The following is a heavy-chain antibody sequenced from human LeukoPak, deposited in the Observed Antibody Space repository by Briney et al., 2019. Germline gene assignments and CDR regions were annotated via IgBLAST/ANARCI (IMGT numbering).Heavy chain of an antibody. J-gene: IGHJ4*02. Sequence: GGSLRLSCAASGFTFSSYWMYWLRQAPGKGLVWVSRINGDGSSTNYADSVKGRFTISRDNAKNTLYLHMNSLRVEDTAVYYCARPTRGYDGLDYWGQGTLVTVSS. CDR2: INGDGSST. CDR3: ARPTRGYDGLDY. D-gene: IGHD5-12*01. CDR1: GFTFSSYW. V-gene: IGHV3-74*01.